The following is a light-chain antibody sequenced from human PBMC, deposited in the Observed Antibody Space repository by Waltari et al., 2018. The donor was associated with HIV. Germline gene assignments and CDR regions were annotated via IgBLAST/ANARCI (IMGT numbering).Light chain of an antibody. CDR1: SSDVGDYKS. CDR2: DVS. Sequence: QSALTQPRSVSGSPGQSVTISCTGTSSDVGDYKSVSWYQQRPGKAPELKIYDVSKWPSGVPERFSGAKAGNTASLTIAGLQAEDEADYFCCSYAGTYTYVFGTGTKVTVL. V-gene: IGLV2-11*01. CDR3: CSYAGTYTYV. J-gene: IGLJ1*01.